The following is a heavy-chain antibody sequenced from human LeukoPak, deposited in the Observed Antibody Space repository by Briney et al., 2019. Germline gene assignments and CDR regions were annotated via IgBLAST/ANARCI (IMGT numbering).Heavy chain of an antibody. CDR3: ARDLLWFEEKHAFDI. D-gene: IGHD3-10*01. CDR1: GGSISSYY. V-gene: IGHV4-4*07. J-gene: IGHJ3*02. Sequence: PSETLSLTCTVSGGSISSYYWSWIRQPAGKGLEWIGGIYTSGSTNYNPSLRSRVTMSVDTSKNQFSLKLSSVTAADTAVYYCARDLLWFEEKHAFDIWGQGTMVTVSS. CDR2: IYTSGST.